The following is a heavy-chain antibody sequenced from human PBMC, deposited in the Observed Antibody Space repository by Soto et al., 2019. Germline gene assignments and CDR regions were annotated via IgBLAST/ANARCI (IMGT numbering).Heavy chain of an antibody. CDR1: GYSFTSYL. Sequence: GESLKISCKGSGYSFTSYLIGWVRQMPGKGLEWMGIIYPGDSDTRYSPSFQGQVTISADKSISTAYLQWSSLKASDTAMYYCARLLVDTAMVSYGMDVWGQGTTVTVSS. D-gene: IGHD5-18*01. V-gene: IGHV5-51*01. CDR3: ARLLVDTAMVSYGMDV. CDR2: IYPGDSDT. J-gene: IGHJ6*02.